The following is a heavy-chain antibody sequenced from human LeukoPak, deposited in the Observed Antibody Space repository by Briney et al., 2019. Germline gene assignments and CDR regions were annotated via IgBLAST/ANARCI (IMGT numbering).Heavy chain of an antibody. CDR2: IYYTGST. CDR3: AREDTAMVEDAFDI. CDR1: GGSISSGDYY. V-gene: IGHV4-39*07. J-gene: IGHJ3*02. Sequence: PSETLSLTCTVSGGSISSGDYYWSWIRQAPGKGLEWIGSIYYTGSTSYNPSLKSRVTISLDTSKNQFSLKLTSVTAADTAVYYCAREDTAMVEDAFDIWGQGTMVTVSS. D-gene: IGHD5-18*01.